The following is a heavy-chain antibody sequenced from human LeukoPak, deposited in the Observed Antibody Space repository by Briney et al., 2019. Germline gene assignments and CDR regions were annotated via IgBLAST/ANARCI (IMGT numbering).Heavy chain of an antibody. CDR1: GGSISGYY. J-gene: IGHJ5*02. CDR2: VFYSGNT. D-gene: IGHD6-13*01. Sequence: PSETLSLTCTVSGGSISGYYYNWLRQPPGKGLEWIGYVFYSGNTNYNPSLKSRVTISVDTSKNQFSLKLSSVTAADTAVYYCARQTAGTSWFDPWGQGTLVTVSS. CDR3: ARQTAGTSWFDP. V-gene: IGHV4-59*08.